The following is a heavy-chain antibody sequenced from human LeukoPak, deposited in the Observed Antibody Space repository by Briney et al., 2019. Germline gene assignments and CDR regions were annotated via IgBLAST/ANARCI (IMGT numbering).Heavy chain of an antibody. V-gene: IGHV3-7*03. CDR1: GFSFSNHW. J-gene: IGHJ4*02. CDR2: IKPDGSQQ. CDR3: ARHGPSYYFDY. Sequence: GGSLRLSCAASGFSFSNHWMTWVRQAPGKGLEWVANIKPDGSQQYYVDSMKGRFTISRDNAKNSLYLQMNSLRTEDTAVYYCARHGPSYYFDYWGQGTLVTVSS. D-gene: IGHD3-16*01.